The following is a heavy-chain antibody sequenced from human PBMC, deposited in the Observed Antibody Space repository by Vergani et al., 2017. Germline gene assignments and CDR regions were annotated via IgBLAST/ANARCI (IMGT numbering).Heavy chain of an antibody. D-gene: IGHD2-2*01. V-gene: IGHV3-21*02. CDR3: ARDGPSPDQRGDS. Sequence: EVQLVESGGGLVKPGGSLRLSCAASGFTVSSYNMNWVRQAPGKGLEWVSFISSDSVYIYYADSVKGRFTISRDNAKNSLYLHMNSLRDEDTAVYYCARDGPSPDQRGDSWGQGTLVTVSS. CDR1: GFTVSSYN. CDR2: ISSDSVYI. J-gene: IGHJ4*02.